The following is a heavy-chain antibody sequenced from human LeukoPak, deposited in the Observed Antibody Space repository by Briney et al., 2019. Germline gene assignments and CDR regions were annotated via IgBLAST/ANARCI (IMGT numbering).Heavy chain of an antibody. Sequence: SETLSLTCAVSGGSISSGGYSWSWIRQPPGKGLEWIGYIYHSGSTYYNPSLMSRVTISVDTSKNQFSLDLSSVTAADTAVYYCARGGNSYGYPVYWGQGTLVTVSS. CDR2: IYHSGST. J-gene: IGHJ4*02. D-gene: IGHD5-18*01. V-gene: IGHV4-30-2*01. CDR1: GGSISSGGYS. CDR3: ARGGNSYGYPVY.